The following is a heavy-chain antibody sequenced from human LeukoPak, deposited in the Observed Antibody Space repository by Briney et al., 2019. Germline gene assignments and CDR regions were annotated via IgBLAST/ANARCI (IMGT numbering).Heavy chain of an antibody. CDR1: GYTFTDSY. V-gene: IGHV1-2*02. D-gene: IGHD2-15*01. J-gene: IGHJ4*02. Sequence: ASVKVSCKTSGYTFTDSYMHWVRQAPGQGLEWIGWINPNAGDTTYAQGFHGRVTMTRDTSISTVYMELNSLKLDDTAVYYCTREGRVGVPFDYWGQGTLVTASS. CDR3: TREGRVGVPFDY. CDR2: INPNAGDT.